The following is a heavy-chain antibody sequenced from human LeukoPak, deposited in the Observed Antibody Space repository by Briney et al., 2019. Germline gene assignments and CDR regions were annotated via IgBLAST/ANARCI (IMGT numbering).Heavy chain of an antibody. Sequence: GGSLRLSCAASGFTFSSYEMNWVRQAPGKGLEWVSYISSSGSTIYYADSVKGRFTISRDNAKNSLYLQMNSLRADDTAVYYCARDPVRGYWAQGPLVTVPS. CDR1: GFTFSSYE. CDR3: ARDPVRGY. J-gene: IGHJ4*02. CDR2: ISSSGSTI. V-gene: IGHV3-48*03.